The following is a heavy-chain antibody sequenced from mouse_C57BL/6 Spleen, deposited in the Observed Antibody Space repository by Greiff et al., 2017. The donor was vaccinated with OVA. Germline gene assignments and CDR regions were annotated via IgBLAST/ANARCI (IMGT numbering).Heavy chain of an antibody. J-gene: IGHJ2*01. CDR3: ARRASSGWGYYFDD. Sequence: QVQLQQPGAELVMPGASVKLSCKASGYTFTSYWMHWVKQRPGQGLEWIGEIDPSDSYTNYHQKFKGKSTLTVAKSSSTAYMQLSSLTSEDSAVYYCARRASSGWGYYFDDWGQGTTLTVSS. D-gene: IGHD3-2*02. CDR2: IDPSDSYT. CDR1: GYTFTSYW. V-gene: IGHV1-69*01.